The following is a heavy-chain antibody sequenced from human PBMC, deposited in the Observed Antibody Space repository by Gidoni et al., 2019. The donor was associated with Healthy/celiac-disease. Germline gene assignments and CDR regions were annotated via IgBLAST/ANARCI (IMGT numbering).Heavy chain of an antibody. V-gene: IGHV3-30-3*01. CDR2: ISYDGSNK. J-gene: IGHJ6*02. CDR1: GFTFSSYA. CDR3: ARDGPDYCSGGSCYEGYYDGMDV. Sequence: GFTFSSYAMHWVRQAPGKGLEWVAVISYDGSNKYYADSVKGRFTISRDNSKNTLYLQMNSLRAEDTAVYYCARDGPDYCSGGSCYEGYYDGMDVGGQGTTVTVSS. D-gene: IGHD2-15*01.